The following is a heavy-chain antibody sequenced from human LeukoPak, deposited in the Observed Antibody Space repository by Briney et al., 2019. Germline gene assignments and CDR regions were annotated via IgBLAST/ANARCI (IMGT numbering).Heavy chain of an antibody. Sequence: SETLSLTCTVSGGSISSYYWSWIRQPPGKGLEWIGYIYYSGGTNYNPSLKSRVTISVDTSRNQFSLKLSSVTAADTAVYYCARERYCTSTSCSKSYYYMDVWGKGTTVTVSS. D-gene: IGHD2-2*01. CDR3: ARERYCTSTSCSKSYYYMDV. J-gene: IGHJ6*03. CDR2: IYYSGGT. V-gene: IGHV4-59*12. CDR1: GGSISSYY.